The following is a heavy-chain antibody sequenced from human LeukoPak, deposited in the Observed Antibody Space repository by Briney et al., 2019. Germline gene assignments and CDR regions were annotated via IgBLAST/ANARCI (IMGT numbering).Heavy chain of an antibody. V-gene: IGHV3-23*01. J-gene: IGHJ4*02. CDR2: ISVSGGST. D-gene: IGHD2-15*01. Sequence: GGSLRLSCAASGFTFSSYAMSWVRQAPGKGLEWFSAISVSGGSTYYADSVKGRFTISRDNSKNTLYLQMNSLRAEDTAVYYCAKAGGHCSGGSCWVPSYYFDYWGQGTLVTVSS. CDR3: AKAGGHCSGGSCWVPSYYFDY. CDR1: GFTFSSYA.